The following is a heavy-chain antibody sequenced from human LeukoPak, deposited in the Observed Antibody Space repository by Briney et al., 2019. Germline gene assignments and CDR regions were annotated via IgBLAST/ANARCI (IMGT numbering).Heavy chain of an antibody. D-gene: IGHD3-10*01. CDR3: ARSLYYYGSDSFDI. J-gene: IGHJ3*02. V-gene: IGHV4-61*05. Sequence: SETLSLTCTVSGGSISSSSYYWGWIRQPPGTGLEWIGYIYYSGSTNYNPSLKSRVTISVDTSKNQFSLKLSSVTAADTAVYYCARSLYYYGSDSFDIWGQGTMVSVSS. CDR2: IYYSGST. CDR1: GGSISSSSYY.